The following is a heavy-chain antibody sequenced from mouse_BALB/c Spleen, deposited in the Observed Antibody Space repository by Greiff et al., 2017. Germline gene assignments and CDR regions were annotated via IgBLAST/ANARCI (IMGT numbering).Heavy chain of an antibody. CDR3: ARWHYYGYEGVDY. J-gene: IGHJ2*01. V-gene: IGHV1-4*01. Sequence: VQLQQSGAELARPGASVKMSCKASGYTFTSYTMHWVKQRPGQGLEWIGYINPSSGYTNYNQKFKDKATLTADKSSSTAYMQLSSLTSEDSAVYYCARWHYYGYEGVDYWGQGTTLTVSS. CDR1: GYTFTSYT. D-gene: IGHD1-2*01. CDR2: INPSSGYT.